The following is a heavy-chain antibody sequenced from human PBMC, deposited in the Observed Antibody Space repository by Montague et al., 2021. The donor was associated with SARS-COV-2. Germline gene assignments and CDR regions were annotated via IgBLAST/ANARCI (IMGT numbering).Heavy chain of an antibody. D-gene: IGHD1-7*01. V-gene: IGHV4-39*01. CDR1: GDSIRNSSYY. J-gene: IGHJ4*02. CDR2: IYYSGNT. CDR3: ARQGNSGHLSEY. Sequence: SETLSLTCTVSGDSIRNSSYYWGWVRQPPGKGLEWIGNIYYSGNTFYNPSLKSRVTISVDTSKNQFSLKLSSVTAADTAIYYCARQGNSGHLSEYGGQASLVTVSS.